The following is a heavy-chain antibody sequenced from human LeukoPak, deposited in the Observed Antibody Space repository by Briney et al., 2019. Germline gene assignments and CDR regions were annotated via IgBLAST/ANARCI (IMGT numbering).Heavy chain of an antibody. D-gene: IGHD2-15*01. CDR1: GFTFDDYA. Sequence: PGGSLRLSCAASGFTFDDYAMHWVRQAPGKGLEWVSGINWNGNNIGYVDSVKGRFTISRDNAKNSLYLQMNSLRAEDTAVYYCARDWEGYCSGGSCYGGPIDYWGQGTLVTVSS. V-gene: IGHV3-9*01. J-gene: IGHJ4*02. CDR3: ARDWEGYCSGGSCYGGPIDY. CDR2: INWNGNNI.